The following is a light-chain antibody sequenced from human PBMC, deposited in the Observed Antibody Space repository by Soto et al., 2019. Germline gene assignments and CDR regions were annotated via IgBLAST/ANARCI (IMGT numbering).Light chain of an antibody. CDR1: QSVSSSY. CDR2: GAS. J-gene: IGKJ2*01. V-gene: IGKV3-20*01. Sequence: ELVLTQSPGTLSLSPGERATLSCRASQSVSSSYLAWYQQKPGQAPRLLIYGASNRATGIPDRFSGSGSGTDFTLTISRLEPEDFAVYYCQQQGTFGQGTKLEIK. CDR3: QQQGT.